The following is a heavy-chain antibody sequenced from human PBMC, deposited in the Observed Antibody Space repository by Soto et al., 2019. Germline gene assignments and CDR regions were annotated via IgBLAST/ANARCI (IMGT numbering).Heavy chain of an antibody. CDR1: GYTFTSYA. J-gene: IGHJ4*02. CDR3: ARGWFGEFVDYFDY. CDR2: ISAYNGNT. V-gene: IGHV1-18*01. Sequence: QVQLVQSGAEVKKPGASVKVSCKASGYTFTSYAISWVRQAPGQGLEWMGWISAYNGNTNYAQKVQGRVTMTTDTTSSTAYMELRSLRSDDTAVYYCARGWFGEFVDYFDYWGQGTLVTVSS. D-gene: IGHD3-10*01.